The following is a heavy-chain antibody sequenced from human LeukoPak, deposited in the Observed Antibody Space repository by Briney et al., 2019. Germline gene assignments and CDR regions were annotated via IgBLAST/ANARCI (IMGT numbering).Heavy chain of an antibody. CDR3: AREGIFCSSTSCYTVSLYYFDY. Sequence: PGGSLRLSCVASGFKFSHYAMHWVRQAPGKGLEWVSGINWNGGSTGYADSVKGRFTISRDNAKNSLYLQMDSLRAEDTALYYCAREGIFCSSTSCYTVSLYYFDYWGQGTLVTVSS. D-gene: IGHD2-2*02. CDR2: INWNGGST. J-gene: IGHJ4*02. CDR1: GFKFSHYA. V-gene: IGHV3-20*04.